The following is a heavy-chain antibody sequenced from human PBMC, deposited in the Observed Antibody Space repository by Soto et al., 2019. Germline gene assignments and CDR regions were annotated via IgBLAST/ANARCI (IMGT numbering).Heavy chain of an antibody. J-gene: IGHJ4*02. D-gene: IGHD3-3*01. Sequence: QVQLVQSGAEVKKPGASVKVSCKASGYTFTSYAMHWVRQAPGQRLEWMGWINAGNGNTKYSQKFQGRVTITRDTSASTAYMELSSLRSEDTAVYYCARTGITIFGVVTTNYYFDYWGQGTLVTVSS. CDR3: ARTGITIFGVVTTNYYFDY. V-gene: IGHV1-3*01. CDR1: GYTFTSYA. CDR2: INAGNGNT.